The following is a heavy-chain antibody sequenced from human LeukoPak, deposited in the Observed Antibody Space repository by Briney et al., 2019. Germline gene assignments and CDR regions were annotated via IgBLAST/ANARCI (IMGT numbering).Heavy chain of an antibody. Sequence: AGGSLRLSCAASGFTFSSYAMSWVRQAPGKGLEWVSILSGSGGSTYYADSVKGRFTISKDSSKNTLYLQMNSLRAEDTAVYYCAKAYCSSISCSSPRFDYWGQGTLVTVSS. CDR2: LSGSGGST. CDR3: AKAYCSSISCSSPRFDY. CDR1: GFTFSSYA. V-gene: IGHV3-23*01. J-gene: IGHJ4*02. D-gene: IGHD2-2*01.